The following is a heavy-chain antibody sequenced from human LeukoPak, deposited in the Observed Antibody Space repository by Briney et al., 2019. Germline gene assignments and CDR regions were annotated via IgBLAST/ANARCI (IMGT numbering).Heavy chain of an antibody. CDR3: ATSGATTMTTWGGTWFDP. J-gene: IGHJ5*02. Sequence: GGSLRLSCAASGFTFSSYAMSWVRQAPGKGLEWVSAISGSGGSTYYADSVKGRFTISRDNSKNTLYLQMNSLRAEDTALYYCATSGATTMTTWGGTWFDPWGQGTLVTVSS. CDR2: ISGSGGST. D-gene: IGHD4-17*01. V-gene: IGHV3-23*01. CDR1: GFTFSSYA.